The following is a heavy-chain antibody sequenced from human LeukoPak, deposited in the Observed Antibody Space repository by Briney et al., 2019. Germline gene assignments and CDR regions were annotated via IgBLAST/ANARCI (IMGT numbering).Heavy chain of an antibody. V-gene: IGHV3-23*01. CDR1: GFTFSSFG. Sequence: GGSLRLSCAASGFTFSSFGMSWVRQAPGKGLEWVSAISSTGGTAYYADSVKGRFTISRDNAKNSLYLEMNSLRAEDTAVYYCAREAVAGGGWFDPWGQGTLVTVSS. CDR2: ISSTGGTA. D-gene: IGHD6-19*01. CDR3: AREAVAGGGWFDP. J-gene: IGHJ5*02.